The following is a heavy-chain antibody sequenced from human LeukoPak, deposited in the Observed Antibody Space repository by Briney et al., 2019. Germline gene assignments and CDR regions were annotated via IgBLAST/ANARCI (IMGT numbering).Heavy chain of an antibody. Sequence: GESLKISCKGSGYSFTSYWISWVRQMPGKGLEWMGRIDPSDSYSNYSPSFEGHVTTSVDKSTSTAYLQWSSLKASDTAMYYCARQSGYSHGTDYWGQGTLVTVSS. D-gene: IGHD5-18*01. CDR1: GYSFTSYW. J-gene: IGHJ4*02. CDR2: IDPSDSYS. CDR3: ARQSGYSHGTDY. V-gene: IGHV5-10-1*01.